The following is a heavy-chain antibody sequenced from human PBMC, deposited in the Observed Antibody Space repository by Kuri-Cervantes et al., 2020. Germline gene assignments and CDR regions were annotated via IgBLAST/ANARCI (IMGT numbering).Heavy chain of an antibody. D-gene: IGHD2-2*01. J-gene: IGHJ6*02. V-gene: IGHV4-30-4*08. Sequence: LRLSCTVSGGSISSGSYYWSWIRQPAGKGLEWIGYIYYSGSTYYNPSLKSRVTISVDTSKNQFSLKLSSVTAADTAVYYCARDRMAHVVPAAISYYYYYGMDVWGQGTTVTVSS. CDR2: IYYSGST. CDR3: ARDRMAHVVPAAISYYYYYGMDV. CDR1: GGSISSGSYY.